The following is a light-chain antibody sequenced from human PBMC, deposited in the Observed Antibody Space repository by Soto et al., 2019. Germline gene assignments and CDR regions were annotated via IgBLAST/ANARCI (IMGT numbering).Light chain of an antibody. CDR1: QSFTTSQ. CDR2: GAS. J-gene: IGKJ1*01. Sequence: EIVLTQSPGTLSLSPGERATLFCRASQSFTTSQLAWYQQRPGQAPRVLIFGASRRATGIPDRFSGSGSGTDFTLTISRLEPEDSAVYYCQQYASSPRTFGQGTPVEIK. CDR3: QQYASSPRT. V-gene: IGKV3-20*01.